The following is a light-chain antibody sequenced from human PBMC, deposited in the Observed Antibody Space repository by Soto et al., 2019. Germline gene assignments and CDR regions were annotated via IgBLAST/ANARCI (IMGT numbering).Light chain of an antibody. CDR3: QKYNSAPRT. CDR2: AAS. V-gene: IGKV1-27*01. Sequence: DIQMTQSPSSLSASVGDRVTITCRASQGISNYLAWYQQKPGKVPKLLIYAASTLQSGVPSRFSGIGSGTDFTLTISSLQPEDVATYYCQKYNSAPRTFGQGTQVEIK. J-gene: IGKJ1*01. CDR1: QGISNY.